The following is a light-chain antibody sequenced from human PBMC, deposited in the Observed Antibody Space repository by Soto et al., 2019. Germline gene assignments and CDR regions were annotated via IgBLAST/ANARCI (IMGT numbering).Light chain of an antibody. CDR2: EVS. CDR3: SSYAGSNSRP. Sequence: QYGLTQPPSASGYPGQSVTISCTGTSIDVGGYNYVSWYQQHPGKAPKLMIYEVSKRPSGVPDRFSGSKSGNTASLTVSGLQAEDEADYYCSSYAGSNSRPFGTGTKVTVL. CDR1: SIDVGGYNY. J-gene: IGLJ1*01. V-gene: IGLV2-8*01.